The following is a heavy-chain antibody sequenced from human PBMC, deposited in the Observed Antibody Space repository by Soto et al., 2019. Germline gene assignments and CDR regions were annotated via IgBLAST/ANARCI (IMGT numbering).Heavy chain of an antibody. D-gene: IGHD3-22*01. J-gene: IGHJ4*02. CDR1: GDSINSADYY. CDR3: ARVVQFYDSSGYSFYYFDY. CDR2: IYYSRSD. Sequence: SETLSLTCTVSGDSINSADYYWSWLRHPPGKGLEWIGYIYYSRSDYYNPSLGRRATITIDTSRNQFSLNLMSVTAADTAVYYCARVVQFYDSSGYSFYYFDYWGQGALVTVS. V-gene: IGHV4-30-4*01.